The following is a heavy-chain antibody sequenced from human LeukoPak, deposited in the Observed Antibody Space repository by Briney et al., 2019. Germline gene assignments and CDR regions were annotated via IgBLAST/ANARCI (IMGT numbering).Heavy chain of an antibody. CDR2: IYYSGST. CDR1: GGSISSGDYY. D-gene: IGHD3-3*01. CDR3: ARRAPYYDFWSGYLPFDY. Sequence: SQTLSLTCTVSGGSISSGDYYWGWIRQPPGKGLEWTGSIYYSGSTYYNPSLKSRVTISVDTSKNQFSLKLSSVTAADTAVYYCARRAPYYDFWSGYLPFDYWGQGTLVTVSS. J-gene: IGHJ4*02. V-gene: IGHV4-39*01.